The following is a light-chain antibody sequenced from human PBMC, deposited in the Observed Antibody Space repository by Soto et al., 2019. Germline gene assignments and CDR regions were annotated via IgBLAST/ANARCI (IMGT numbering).Light chain of an antibody. CDR2: DAS. CDR3: QHYGGSPPRYT. J-gene: IGKJ2*01. CDR1: QSVGSSS. Sequence: EIVLTQSPDTLSLSPGERATLSCRASQSVGSSSLAWYQQKPGQAPRLLLYDASSRATDIPDKFSGSGSGTDFTLTISRLEPEDFAVYYCQHYGGSPPRYTFGQGTKLEIK. V-gene: IGKV3-20*01.